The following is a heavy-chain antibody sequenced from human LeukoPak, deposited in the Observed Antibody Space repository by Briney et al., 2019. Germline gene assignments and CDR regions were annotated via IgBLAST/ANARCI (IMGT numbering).Heavy chain of an antibody. D-gene: IGHD6-6*01. Sequence: AGGSLRLSCAVSGFTFSSYDMHWVRQATGKGLEWVSAIGTAGDTYYPGSVKGRFTISRENAKNSLYLQMNSLRAGDTAVYYCAREISEYSSSRYYFDYWGQGTLVTVSS. V-gene: IGHV3-13*01. CDR2: IGTAGDT. J-gene: IGHJ4*02. CDR3: AREISEYSSSRYYFDY. CDR1: GFTFSSYD.